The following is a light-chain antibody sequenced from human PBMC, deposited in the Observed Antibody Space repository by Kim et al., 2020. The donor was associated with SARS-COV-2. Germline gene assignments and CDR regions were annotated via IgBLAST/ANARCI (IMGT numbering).Light chain of an antibody. CDR3: SSYTSSSGLMV. CDR2: EVT. CDR1: NRSVDDYNY. V-gene: IGLV2-14*01. J-gene: IGLJ3*02. Sequence: SILISCPGTNRSVDDYNYVAWYQQHPGKAPKLMIYEVTKRPSGVSYRFSGSKSGNTASLTISGLQAEDEADYYCSSYTSSSGLMVFGGGTQLTVL.